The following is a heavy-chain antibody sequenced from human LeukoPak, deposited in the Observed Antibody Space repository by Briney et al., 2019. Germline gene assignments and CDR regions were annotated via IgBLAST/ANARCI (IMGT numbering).Heavy chain of an antibody. Sequence: PSETLSLTCTVSGGSISSSSYYWGWIRQPPGKGLEWIGSIYYSGSTYYNPSLKSRVTISVDTSKNQFSLKRSSVTAADTAVYYCARSYGGNSAFDYWGQGTLVTVSS. CDR2: IYYSGST. J-gene: IGHJ4*02. D-gene: IGHD4-23*01. CDR3: ARSYGGNSAFDY. CDR1: GGSISSSSYY. V-gene: IGHV4-39*01.